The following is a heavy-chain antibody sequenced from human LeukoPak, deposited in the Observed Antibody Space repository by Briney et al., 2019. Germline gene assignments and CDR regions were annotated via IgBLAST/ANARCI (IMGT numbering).Heavy chain of an antibody. CDR3: ARRGSGWYSFYYYYYMDV. V-gene: IGHV4-4*07. CDR2: IYNSGIT. CDR1: GGSISSYY. Sequence: SETLSLTCTVSGGSISSYYWSWIRQPAGKGLEWIGRIYNSGITNYNPSLKSRVTISVDTSKNQFSLKLSSVTAADTAVYYCARRGSGWYSFYYYYYMDVWGKGTTVTISS. D-gene: IGHD6-13*01. J-gene: IGHJ6*03.